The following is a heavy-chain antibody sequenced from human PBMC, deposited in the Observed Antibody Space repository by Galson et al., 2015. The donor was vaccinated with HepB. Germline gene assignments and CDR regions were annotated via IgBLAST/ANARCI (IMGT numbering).Heavy chain of an antibody. CDR3: ARSRGYSGYYGMDV. D-gene: IGHD5-12*01. V-gene: IGHV2-5*01. J-gene: IGHJ6*02. CDR2: IYWNDDK. Sequence: PALVKPTQPLTLTCTLSGFSLSTSGVGVGWIRQPPGKALEWLALIYWNDDKTYSPSLKSRLTITKDTSKNQVVLTMTNMDPVDTATYYCARSRGYSGYYGMDVWGQGTTVTVSS. CDR1: GFSLSTSGVG.